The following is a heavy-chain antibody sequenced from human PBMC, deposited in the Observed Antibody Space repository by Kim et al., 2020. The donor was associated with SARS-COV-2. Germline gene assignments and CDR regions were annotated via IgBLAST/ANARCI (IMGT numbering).Heavy chain of an antibody. CDR2: IIPIFGTA. D-gene: IGHD6-13*01. Sequence: SVKVSCKASGGTFSSYAISWVRQAPGQGLEWMGGIIPIFGTANYAQKFQGRVTITADESTSTAYMELSSLRSEDTAVYYCARGVPGIAAAGGFDPWGQGTLVTVSS. CDR3: ARGVPGIAAAGGFDP. J-gene: IGHJ5*02. V-gene: IGHV1-69*13. CDR1: GGTFSSYA.